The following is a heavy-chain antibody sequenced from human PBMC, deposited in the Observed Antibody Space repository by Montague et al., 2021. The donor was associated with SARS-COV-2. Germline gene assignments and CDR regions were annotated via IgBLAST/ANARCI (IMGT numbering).Heavy chain of an antibody. Sequence: SETLSLTCTVSGGSIRSTTYYWGWIRQPPGKGLEWIANIYHGGSTYYSPSLKSRVTISVDTSKNQFSLKLKSVTAADTANYYCARGHQGVAMIVVVMIGAKYYFDYWGQGSLVTVSS. CDR3: ARGHQGVAMIVVVMIGAKYYFDY. CDR2: IYHGGST. V-gene: IGHV4-39*07. J-gene: IGHJ4*02. CDR1: GGSIRSTTYY. D-gene: IGHD3-22*01.